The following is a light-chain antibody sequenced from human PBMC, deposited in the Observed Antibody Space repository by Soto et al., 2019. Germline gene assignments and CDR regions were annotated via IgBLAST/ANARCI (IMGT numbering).Light chain of an antibody. V-gene: IGKV1-12*01. CDR3: QQANSFPRT. J-gene: IGKJ1*01. CDR2: AAS. Sequence: DIQVTQSPSSVSASVGDRVTITCRASQGVGSWLGWYQQKPGKAPKLLIYAASSLESGVPSRFSGSGSGTHFTLTISSLQPEDFATYYCQQANSFPRTFGQGTKV. CDR1: QGVGSW.